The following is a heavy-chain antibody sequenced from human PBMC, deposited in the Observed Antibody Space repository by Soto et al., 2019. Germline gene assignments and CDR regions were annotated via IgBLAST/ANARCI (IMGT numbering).Heavy chain of an antibody. CDR2: MNPNSGNT. CDR1: GYTFTSYD. V-gene: IGHV1-8*01. D-gene: IGHD1-26*01. CDR3: ARAWELLGDF. J-gene: IGHJ4*02. Sequence: QVQLVQSGAEVKKPGASVKVSCKASGYTFTSYDINWVRQATGQGLEWMGWMNPNSGNTGYGQKFQGRVTMPRNTSISTAYMELSSLVSEDTAVSYCARAWELLGDFWGQGTLVIVSS.